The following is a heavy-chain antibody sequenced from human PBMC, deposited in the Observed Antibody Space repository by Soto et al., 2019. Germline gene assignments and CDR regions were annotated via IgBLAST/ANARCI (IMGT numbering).Heavy chain of an antibody. CDR1: GGAISSHY. CDR3: ASMMTLFGQDPYYFDY. J-gene: IGHJ4*02. D-gene: IGHD3-3*01. V-gene: IGHV4-59*08. Sequence: QVQLQETGPGLVKPSETLSLTCTVSGGAISSHYWSWIRQPPGKGLENIGYIYYSGSTNYNPSLKHRVAISVDTSKNQFSLKLSSVTDADTAVYYCASMMTLFGQDPYYFDYWGQGTLVTLSS. CDR2: IYYSGST.